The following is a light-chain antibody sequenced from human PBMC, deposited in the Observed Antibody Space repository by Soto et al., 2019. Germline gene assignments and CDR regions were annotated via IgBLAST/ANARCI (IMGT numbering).Light chain of an antibody. V-gene: IGKV3-20*01. J-gene: IGKJ2*01. CDR1: QSVSSIY. CDR3: QQYGGSPPYT. CDR2: RAS. Sequence: EIVLTQSPGTLSLSPGERATLSCRASQSVSSIYLAWYQQKPGQAPRLLIYRASSRAAGIPDRFSGSGSGTDFTLTISRLELEDFAVYYCQQYGGSPPYTFGQGTKLEI.